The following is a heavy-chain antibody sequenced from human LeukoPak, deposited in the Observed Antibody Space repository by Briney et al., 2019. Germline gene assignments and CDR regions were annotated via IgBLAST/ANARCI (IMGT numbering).Heavy chain of an antibody. CDR1: GFTVSSNY. D-gene: IGHD3-10*02. J-gene: IGHJ3*02. V-gene: IGHV3-30*03. Sequence: GGSLRLSCAASGFTVSSNYMAWVRQAPGKGLQWVSFTTSDETEKFYVESVKDRFTISRDNSRNTLYLQMNSLRSEDTGVYYCVRDVLFAVGDAFDIWGQGTIVTVS. CDR2: TTSDETEK. CDR3: VRDVLFAVGDAFDI.